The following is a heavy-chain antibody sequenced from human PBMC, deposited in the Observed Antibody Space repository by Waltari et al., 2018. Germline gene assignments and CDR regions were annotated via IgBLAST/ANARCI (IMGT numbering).Heavy chain of an antibody. J-gene: IGHJ4*02. D-gene: IGHD1-1*01. CDR1: GFSFSSHW. Sequence: DVQLVESGGGLVQPGGSLRLSCAASGFSFSSHWMAWVRQAPGKGPEWVANINRGGSGRYYLDSVEGRFVISRDDSKNSLFLQMNSLRPEDTALYYCARHFPDGANDFDYWGQGTLVTVST. CDR2: INRGGSGR. V-gene: IGHV3-7*03. CDR3: ARHFPDGANDFDY.